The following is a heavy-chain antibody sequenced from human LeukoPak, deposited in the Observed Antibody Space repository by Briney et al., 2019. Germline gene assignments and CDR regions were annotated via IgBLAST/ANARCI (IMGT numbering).Heavy chain of an antibody. CDR3: ARGGPAVAGSFDY. CDR2: IYYSGST. J-gene: IGHJ4*02. V-gene: IGHV4-59*01. D-gene: IGHD6-19*01. CDR1: GGSISSYY. Sequence: SETLSLTCTVSGGSISSYYWSWIRQPPGKGLEWIGYIYYSGSTNYNPSLKGRVTISVDTSKNQFSLKLSSVTAADTAVYYCARGGPAVAGSFDYWGQGTLVTVSS.